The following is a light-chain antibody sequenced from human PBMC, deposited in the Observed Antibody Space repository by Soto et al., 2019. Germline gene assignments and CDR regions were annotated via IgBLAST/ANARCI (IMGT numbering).Light chain of an antibody. CDR2: DAS. CDR3: PQRRNWPPKWT. J-gene: IGKJ1*01. Sequence: EIVLTQSPATLSLSPGERATLSCRASQSVSSYLAWYQQKPGQAPRLLIYDASNRATGIPARFSGSGSGTDFTLTSSSLEPEDFAVYYCPQRRNWPPKWTFGQGTKVEIK. V-gene: IGKV3-11*01. CDR1: QSVSSY.